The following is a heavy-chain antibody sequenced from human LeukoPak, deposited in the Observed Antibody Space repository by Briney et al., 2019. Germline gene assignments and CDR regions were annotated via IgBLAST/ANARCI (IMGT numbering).Heavy chain of an antibody. Sequence: PSETLSLTCTVSGGSISSSGYYWGWIRQPPGKGLEWIGSMYNSGSTYYNPSLKSRVTMSVDTSKNQFSLKLSSVTAADTAVYYCARQTVEQWLVLYFDYWGQGTLVTVSS. J-gene: IGHJ4*02. CDR3: ARQTVEQWLVLYFDY. CDR1: GGSISSSGYY. CDR2: MYNSGST. D-gene: IGHD6-19*01. V-gene: IGHV4-39*01.